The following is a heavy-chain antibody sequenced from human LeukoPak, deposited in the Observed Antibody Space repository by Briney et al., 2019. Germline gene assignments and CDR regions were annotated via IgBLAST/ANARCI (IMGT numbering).Heavy chain of an antibody. Sequence: SQTLSLTCTVSGGSISSGDYYWSWIRQPPGKGLEWIGYIYYSGSTYYNPSLKSRVTISVDTSKNQFSLKLSSVTAADTAVYYCAREDIVSSSTGGWGQGTLVTVSS. V-gene: IGHV4-30-4*01. D-gene: IGHD2-15*01. CDR1: GGSISSGDYY. J-gene: IGHJ4*02. CDR2: IYYSGST. CDR3: AREDIVSSSTGG.